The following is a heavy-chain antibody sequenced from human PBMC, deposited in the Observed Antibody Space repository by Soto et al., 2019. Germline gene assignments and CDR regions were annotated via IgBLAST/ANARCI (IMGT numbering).Heavy chain of an antibody. J-gene: IGHJ6*02. Sequence: SVQVSCTASGGTFTSYGITWVRQAPGQGLEWMGGIIPVFGSANYAQKFQGRVTITADESTRTAYMELNSLRSQDTAVYFCARDDGWNYRYYDMEVWGPGTTVTVSS. V-gene: IGHV1-69*13. CDR2: IIPVFGSA. D-gene: IGHD1-7*01. CDR1: GGTFTSYG. CDR3: ARDDGWNYRYYDMEV.